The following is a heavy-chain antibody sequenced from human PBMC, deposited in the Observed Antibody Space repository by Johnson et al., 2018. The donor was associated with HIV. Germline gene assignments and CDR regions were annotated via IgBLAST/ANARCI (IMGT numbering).Heavy chain of an antibody. V-gene: IGHV3-23*04. CDR1: GFTFNNYA. CDR3: ARDGLEVDAFDI. J-gene: IGHJ3*02. Sequence: VQLVESGGGLVQPGGSLRLSCAASGFTFNNYAMSWVRQAPGKGLEWVSGISGSAGSTYYTDSVKGRFTISRDNSKNTLYLQMNSLGAEDTAVYYCARDGLEVDAFDIWGQGTMVTVSS. CDR2: ISGSAGST. D-gene: IGHD3-3*01.